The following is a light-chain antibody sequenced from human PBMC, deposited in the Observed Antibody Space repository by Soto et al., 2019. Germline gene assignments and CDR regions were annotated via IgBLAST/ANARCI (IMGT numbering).Light chain of an antibody. CDR1: QSVSGSY. V-gene: IGKV3-20*01. CDR3: QQYGSSPQ. CDR2: GAS. Sequence: EIVLTQSPGTLSLSPGERATLSCRASQSVSGSYLAWYQQKPGQAPRLLIYGASSRATGIPDRFSGSGSGTDFTLTISRLEPEDFAVYYCQQYGSSPQFGQGTKVDI. J-gene: IGKJ1*01.